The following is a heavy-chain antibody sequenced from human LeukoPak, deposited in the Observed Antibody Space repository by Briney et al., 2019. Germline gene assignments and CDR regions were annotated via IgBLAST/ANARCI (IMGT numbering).Heavy chain of an antibody. D-gene: IGHD3-3*01. CDR3: ARDWYRSGYYSYLSYYYYMDV. V-gene: IGHV3-7*01. Sequence: GGSLRLSCAASGFTFSSYWMSWVRQAPGKGLEWVANIKQDGSEKYYVDSVKGRFTISRDNAKNSLYLQMNSLRAEDKAVYYCARDWYRSGYYSYLSYYYYMDVWGKGTTVTVSS. J-gene: IGHJ6*03. CDR1: GFTFSSYW. CDR2: IKQDGSEK.